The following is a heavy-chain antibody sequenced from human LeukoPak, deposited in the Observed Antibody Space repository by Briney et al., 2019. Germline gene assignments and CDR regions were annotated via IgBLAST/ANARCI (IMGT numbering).Heavy chain of an antibody. Sequence: GGSLRLSCAASGFIFRNYGMSWVRQAPGEGLECVSVISASGATTNYADSVRGRLTISRDNSKDTLYLQMNSLRADDTAVYYCAKARGDNYGHLEYWGQGTLVTVSS. J-gene: IGHJ4*02. V-gene: IGHV3-23*01. D-gene: IGHD5-18*01. CDR2: ISASGATT. CDR1: GFIFRNYG. CDR3: AKARGDNYGHLEY.